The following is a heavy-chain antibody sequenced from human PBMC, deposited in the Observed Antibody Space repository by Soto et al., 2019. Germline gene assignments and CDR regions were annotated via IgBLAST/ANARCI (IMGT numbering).Heavy chain of an antibody. V-gene: IGHV1-18*01. CDR2: ISAYNGNT. CDR3: ARDRVNFGYCSSTSCYLGY. D-gene: IGHD2-2*01. J-gene: IGHJ4*02. Sequence: QVQLVQSGAEVKKPGASVKVSCKASGYTFTSYGISWVRQAPGQGLEWMGWISAYNGNTNYAQKLQGRVTMTTDTSTSTAYMELRSLRSDDTAVYYCARDRVNFGYCSSTSCYLGYWGQGTLVTVSS. CDR1: GYTFTSYG.